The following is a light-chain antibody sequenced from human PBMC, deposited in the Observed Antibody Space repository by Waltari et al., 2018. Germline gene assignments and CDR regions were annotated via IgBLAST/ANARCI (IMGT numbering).Light chain of an antibody. Sequence: DIVMTQSPAPLSVSPGARATLSCRASQSVSSNLPWYQQKPGQAPRLLIYGASTRATGIPARFSGSGSGTEFTLTISSLQSEDFAVYYCQQYNNWPPYTFGQGTKLEIK. CDR3: QQYNNWPPYT. CDR1: QSVSSN. CDR2: GAS. V-gene: IGKV3-15*01. J-gene: IGKJ2*01.